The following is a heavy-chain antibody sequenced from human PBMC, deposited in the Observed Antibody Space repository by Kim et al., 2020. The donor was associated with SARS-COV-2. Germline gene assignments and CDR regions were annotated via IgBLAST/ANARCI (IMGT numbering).Heavy chain of an antibody. CDR3: VKGSGGSSGLNCGMDV. Sequence: GGSLRLSCSASGFTFSSYAMHWVRQAPGKGLEYVSAISSNGGSTYYADSVKGRFTISRDNSKNTLYLQMSSLRAEDTAVYYCVKGSGGSSGLNCGMDVWGQGTTVTVSS. D-gene: IGHD6-19*01. CDR2: ISSNGGST. J-gene: IGHJ6*02. CDR1: GFTFSSYA. V-gene: IGHV3-64D*09.